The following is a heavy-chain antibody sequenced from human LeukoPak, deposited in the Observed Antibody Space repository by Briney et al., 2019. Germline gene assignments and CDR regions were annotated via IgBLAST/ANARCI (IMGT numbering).Heavy chain of an antibody. Sequence: AGGSLRLSCAASGFTFSSYGMHWVRKAPGRGLEWVAVISYDGSNKYYADSVKGRFTISRDNSKNTLYLQMNSLRAEDTAVYYCAILEGGYWGQGTLVTVSS. CDR2: ISYDGSNK. J-gene: IGHJ4*02. CDR3: AILEGGY. V-gene: IGHV3-30*03. D-gene: IGHD3-16*01. CDR1: GFTFSSYG.